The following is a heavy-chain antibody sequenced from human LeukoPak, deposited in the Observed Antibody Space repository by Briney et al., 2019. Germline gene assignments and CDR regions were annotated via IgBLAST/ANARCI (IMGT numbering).Heavy chain of an antibody. V-gene: IGHV4-39*01. CDR1: GGSISSSSYY. D-gene: IGHD2-15*01. Sequence: PSETLSLTCTVSGGSISSSSYYWGWIRQPPGKGLEWIGSIYYSGSTNYNPSLKSRVTISVDTSKNQFSLKLSSVTAADTAVYYCARHGYCSGGSCYSNYYYGMDVWGQGTTVTVSS. J-gene: IGHJ6*02. CDR2: IYYSGST. CDR3: ARHGYCSGGSCYSNYYYGMDV.